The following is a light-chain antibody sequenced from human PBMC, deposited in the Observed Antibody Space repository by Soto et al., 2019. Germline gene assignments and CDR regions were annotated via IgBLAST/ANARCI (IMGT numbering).Light chain of an antibody. J-gene: IGLJ1*01. CDR3: AAWDDSLSGYI. Sequence: QLVLTQPPSASGTPGQRVTISCSGSSFNIGDNTVNWYQQLPRTAPKLLIYSNNQRPSGVPDRFSASKSGTSASLAISGLQSEDEADYYCAAWDDSLSGYIFGTGTKVTVL. CDR1: SFNIGDNT. V-gene: IGLV1-44*01. CDR2: SNN.